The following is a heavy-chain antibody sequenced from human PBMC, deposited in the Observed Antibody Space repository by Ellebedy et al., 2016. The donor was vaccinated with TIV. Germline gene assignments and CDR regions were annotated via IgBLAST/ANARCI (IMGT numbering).Heavy chain of an antibody. D-gene: IGHD5-24*01. Sequence: AASVKVSCKASGYTFTGYYMHWVRQAPGQGLEWMGWINPYSGGINYAQKFQGRVTMTRDTSISTAYMELSRLRSDDTAVYYCARIDWDNYRSPDYWGQGTLVTVSS. V-gene: IGHV1-2*02. CDR1: GYTFTGYY. CDR3: ARIDWDNYRSPDY. CDR2: INPYSGGI. J-gene: IGHJ4*02.